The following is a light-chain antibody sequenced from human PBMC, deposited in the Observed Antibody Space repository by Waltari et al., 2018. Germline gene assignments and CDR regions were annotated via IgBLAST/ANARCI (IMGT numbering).Light chain of an antibody. Sequence: DIQMTQSPSPLSASVGERVTIPCRASQSISNCLAWYQPKPGKAPKLLIYKASTLESGVPSRCSGSGSATEFTLTISSLQPDDFATYYCQQYNSYSLLTFGERTKAEIK. CDR1: QSISNC. CDR3: QQYNSYSLLT. V-gene: IGKV1-5*03. J-gene: IGKJ4*01. CDR2: KAS.